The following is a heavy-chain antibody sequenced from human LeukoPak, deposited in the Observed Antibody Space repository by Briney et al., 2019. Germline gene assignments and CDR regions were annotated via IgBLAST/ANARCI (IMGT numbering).Heavy chain of an antibody. V-gene: IGHV3-23*01. CDR3: AKDNNYYDSSGYYYFDY. CDR2: ISGSGGST. D-gene: IGHD3-22*01. CDR1: RFSFRSYA. Sequence: GGSLRLSCAASRFSFRSYAMSWVRQAPGKGLEWVSAISGSGGSTYYADSVKGRFTISRDNSKNTLYLQMNSLRAEDTAVYYCAKDNNYYDSSGYYYFDYWGQGTLVTVSS. J-gene: IGHJ4*02.